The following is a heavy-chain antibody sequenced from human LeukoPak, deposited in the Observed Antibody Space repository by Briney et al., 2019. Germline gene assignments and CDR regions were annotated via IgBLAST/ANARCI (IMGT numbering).Heavy chain of an antibody. V-gene: IGHV3-13*05. CDR3: ARGSAVVGAKGYYNGMDV. CDR2: IGTASDR. CDR1: GFTFRNYE. Sequence: GGSLRLSCAGSGFTFRNYEIHWVRQATGKGLEWVSGIGTASDRYYPGSAKGRVSISTENAKNSLYLQMNSMRAGDTAVYSCARGSAVVGAKGYYNGMDVWGHGTTVTVSS. J-gene: IGHJ6*02. D-gene: IGHD1-26*01.